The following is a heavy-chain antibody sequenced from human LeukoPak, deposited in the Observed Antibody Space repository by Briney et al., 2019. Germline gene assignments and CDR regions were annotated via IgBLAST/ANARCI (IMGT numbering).Heavy chain of an antibody. D-gene: IGHD2-2*01. CDR1: GFTFDDYG. V-gene: IGHV3-20*04. Sequence: GGSLRLSCAASGFTFDDYGMSWVRQAPGKGLEWVSGINWNGGSTGYADSVKGRFTISRDNAKNSLYLQMNSLRAEDTAVYYCAKGVGYCSSTSCQLFDYWGQGTLVTVSS. J-gene: IGHJ4*02. CDR2: INWNGGST. CDR3: AKGVGYCSSTSCQLFDY.